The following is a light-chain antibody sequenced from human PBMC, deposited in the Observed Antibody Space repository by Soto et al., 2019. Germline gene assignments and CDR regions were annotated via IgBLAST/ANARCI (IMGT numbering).Light chain of an antibody. Sequence: DIQMTQSPSTLSASVGDRVTITCRASQSVSNWLAWYQQKPGKAPKLLMYDVSSLQSGVPARFSGSGSGTEFTLTISSLQPDDFATYYCQQYNSYSSWTFGQGTKVDIK. CDR2: DVS. V-gene: IGKV1-5*01. J-gene: IGKJ1*01. CDR1: QSVSNW. CDR3: QQYNSYSSWT.